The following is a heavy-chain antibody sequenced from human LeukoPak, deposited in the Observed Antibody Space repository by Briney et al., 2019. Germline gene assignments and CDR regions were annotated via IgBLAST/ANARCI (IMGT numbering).Heavy chain of an antibody. J-gene: IGHJ4*02. CDR3: AKDLYGSGSYYPK. V-gene: IGHV3-48*01. CDR1: GFTFSTYS. CDR2: ITSTSSTI. D-gene: IGHD3-10*01. Sequence: GGSLRLSCAASGFTFSTYSMNWVRQAPGKGLEWVSYITSTSSTIYYADSVKGRFTISRDNSKNTLYLQMNSLRAEDTAVYYCAKDLYGSGSYYPKWGQGTLVTVSS.